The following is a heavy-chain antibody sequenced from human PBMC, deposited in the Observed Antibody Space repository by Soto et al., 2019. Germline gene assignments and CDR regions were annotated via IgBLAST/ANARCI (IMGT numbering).Heavy chain of an antibody. V-gene: IGHV1-3*01. CDR1: GYTFTSYA. CDR3: ARDLSHLSSGAFDI. J-gene: IGHJ3*02. CDR2: INAGNGNT. D-gene: IGHD6-25*01. Sequence: QVQLVQSGAEVKKPGASVKVSCKASGYTFTSYAMHWVRQAPGQRLEWMGWINAGNGNTKYSQKFQGRVTITRDTSASSAYMELSSLRSEDTAVYYCARDLSHLSSGAFDIWGQGTMVTVSS.